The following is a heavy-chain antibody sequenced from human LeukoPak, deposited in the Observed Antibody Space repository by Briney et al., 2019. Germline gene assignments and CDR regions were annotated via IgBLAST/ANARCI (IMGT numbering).Heavy chain of an antibody. D-gene: IGHD3-3*01. Sequence: PGGSLRLSCAASGFTFSTYVMNWVRQAPGKGLEWVSHITTGDSTYYPDSVKGRFTVSRDNSKNTLYLQMNSLRAEDTAVYYCASRRDDFWSGYYSHLDAFDIWGQGTMVTVSS. J-gene: IGHJ3*02. CDR2: ITTGDST. V-gene: IGHV3-23*01. CDR3: ASRRDDFWSGYYSHLDAFDI. CDR1: GFTFSTYV.